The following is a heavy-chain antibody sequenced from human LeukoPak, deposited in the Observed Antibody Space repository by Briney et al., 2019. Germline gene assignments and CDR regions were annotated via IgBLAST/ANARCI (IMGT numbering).Heavy chain of an antibody. CDR1: GFTFSSYE. D-gene: IGHD2-15*01. J-gene: IGHJ5*02. CDR2: ISSSGTTI. V-gene: IGHV3-48*03. Sequence: GGSLRLSCAASGFTFSSYEMNWVRQAPGRGLEWVSYISSSGTTIYYADSVKGRFTISRDNAKNSLYLQMNSLRAEDTAVYYCARVGVVVAATGNLWFDPWGQGTLVTVSS. CDR3: ARVGVVVAATGNLWFDP.